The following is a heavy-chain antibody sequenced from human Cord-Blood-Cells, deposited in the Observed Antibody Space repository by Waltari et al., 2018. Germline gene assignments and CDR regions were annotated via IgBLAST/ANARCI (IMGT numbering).Heavy chain of an antibody. J-gene: IGHJ5*02. CDR1: GFTVSSNY. D-gene: IGHD2-2*01. V-gene: IGHV3-53*01. Sequence: EVQLVESGGGLIQPGGSLRLSCAASGFTVSSNYMSWSRQGPGKGWVWVSGIDSGGSTYYADSVKGRFTISRDNSKNTLYLQMNSLRAEDTAVYYCARAIVVVPAANWFDPWGQGTLVTVSS. CDR3: ARAIVVVPAANWFDP. CDR2: IDSGGST.